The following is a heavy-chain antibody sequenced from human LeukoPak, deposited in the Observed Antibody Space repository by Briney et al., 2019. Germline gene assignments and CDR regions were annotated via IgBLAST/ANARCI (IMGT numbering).Heavy chain of an antibody. CDR3: ARGDIDTADDY. CDR2: INPNSGGT. V-gene: IGHV1-2*02. CDR1: GYTFSSYA. J-gene: IGHJ4*02. D-gene: IGHD5-18*01. Sequence: ASVKVSCKASGYTFSSYAMNWVRQAPGQGLEWMGWINPNSGGTNYAQKFQGRVTMTRDTSISTAYMELSRLRSDDTAVYYCARGDIDTADDYWGQGTLVTVSS.